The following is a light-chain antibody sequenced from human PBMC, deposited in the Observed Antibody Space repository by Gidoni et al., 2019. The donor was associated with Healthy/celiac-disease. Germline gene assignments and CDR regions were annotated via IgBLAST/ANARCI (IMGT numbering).Light chain of an antibody. CDR2: DAS. Sequence: EIMLTQSPATLSLPPGESATLSCRASQSVSSYLPWYQQKPGQATRLLIYDASNSATGIPARVSGSESGTDFTLTISSLETEDFAVYYCQQRSLFGPGTKVDIK. CDR3: QQRSL. V-gene: IGKV3-11*01. J-gene: IGKJ3*01. CDR1: QSVSSY.